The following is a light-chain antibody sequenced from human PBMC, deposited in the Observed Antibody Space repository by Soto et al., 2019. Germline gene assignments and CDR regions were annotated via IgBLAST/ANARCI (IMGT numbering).Light chain of an antibody. CDR2: WAS. J-gene: IGKJ2*01. Sequence: DIVMTQSPDSLAVSLGERATINCKSSQSVLYSSNNKNYLAWYQQKPGQPPKLLIYWASTRESGVPDRFSGSGSGTDFTLTISSLQAEDVAVYYCQQYYSMHTFGQGTKLELK. CDR3: QQYYSMHT. CDR1: QSVLYSSNNKNY. V-gene: IGKV4-1*01.